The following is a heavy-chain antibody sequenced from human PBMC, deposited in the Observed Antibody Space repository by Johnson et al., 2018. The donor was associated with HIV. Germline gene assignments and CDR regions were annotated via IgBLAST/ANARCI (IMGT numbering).Heavy chain of an antibody. CDR2: IYSGGRT. CDR3: ARDDLRDTGAFDI. CDR1: GFTFSSYA. V-gene: IGHV3-NL1*01. D-gene: IGHD2-8*02. J-gene: IGHJ3*02. Sequence: QVQLVESGGGVVQPGRSLRLSCAASGFTFSSYAMHWVRQAPGKGLEWVSVIYSGGRTYYADSVKGRFTISRDNSRNTLYLQMNSLRAEDTAVYYCARDDLRDTGAFDIWGQGTMVTVSS.